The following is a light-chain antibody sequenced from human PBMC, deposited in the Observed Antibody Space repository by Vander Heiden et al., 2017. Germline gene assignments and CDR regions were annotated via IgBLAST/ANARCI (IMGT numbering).Light chain of an antibody. Sequence: AIQMTQSPSSLSASVGDGVSITCRASQGIGNDLGWYQMKPGKAPKLLIYNAFSLQSGVPSRFGGSKSGTEFTLTISSLQPEDFATYYCLQDSSYPYTFGQGTKLEIK. V-gene: IGKV1-6*01. CDR3: LQDSSYPYT. J-gene: IGKJ2*01. CDR1: QGIGND. CDR2: NAF.